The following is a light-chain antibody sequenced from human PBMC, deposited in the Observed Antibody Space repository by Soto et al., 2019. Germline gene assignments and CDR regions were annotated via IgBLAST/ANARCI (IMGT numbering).Light chain of an antibody. V-gene: IGLV2-23*01. CDR1: SSDVGSYNL. CDR3: CSYAGSSVA. J-gene: IGLJ2*01. CDR2: EGS. Sequence: QSVLTQPASVSGSPGQSITISCTGTSSDVGSYNLVSWYQQHPGKAPKLIIYEGSKRPSGVSNRFSGSKSGNTASLTISGVQAEDEAEYYCCSYAGSSVAFGGGTKVTVL.